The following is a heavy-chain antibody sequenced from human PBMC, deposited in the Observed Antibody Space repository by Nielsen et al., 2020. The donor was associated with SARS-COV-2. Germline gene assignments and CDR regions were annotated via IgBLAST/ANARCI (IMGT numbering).Heavy chain of an antibody. D-gene: IGHD6-6*01. V-gene: IGHV3-33*01. Sequence: GESLKISCAASGFTFSSYGMHWVRQAPGEGLEWVAVIWYDGSNKYYADSVKGRFTISRDNSKNTLYLQMNSLRAEDTAVYYCARDRIAARPTFGWFDPWGQGTPVTVSS. CDR2: IWYDGSNK. J-gene: IGHJ5*02. CDR1: GFTFSSYG. CDR3: ARDRIAARPTFGWFDP.